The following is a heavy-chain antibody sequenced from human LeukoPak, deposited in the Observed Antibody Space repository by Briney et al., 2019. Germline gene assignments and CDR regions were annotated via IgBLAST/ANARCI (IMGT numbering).Heavy chain of an antibody. D-gene: IGHD3-22*01. CDR3: ARQDTYYYDSSGYDY. V-gene: IGHV1-2*06. Sequence: ASVKVSCKASGYTLTAYYIYWVRQAPGQGLEWMGRINPNSGGTDYAQNFQGRVTMTRDTSISTAYMELSSLRSEDTAVYYCARQDTYYYDSSGYDYWGQGTLVTVSS. CDR1: GYTLTAYY. J-gene: IGHJ4*02. CDR2: INPNSGGT.